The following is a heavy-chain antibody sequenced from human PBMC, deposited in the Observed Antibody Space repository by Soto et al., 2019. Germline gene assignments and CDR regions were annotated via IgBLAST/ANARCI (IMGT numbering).Heavy chain of an antibody. CDR2: IIPIFGTP. V-gene: IGHV1-69*06. CDR1: GGTFSNYV. CDR3: ARNGHGYCSGGSCQNWLDX. Sequence: ASVKVSCKASGGTFSNYVISWVRQAPGQGLEWMGGIIPIFGTPSSAQRFQGRVTITADKSTSTAYMELSSLRSEDTAVYFCARNGHGYCSGGSCQNWLDXWGQGTLVTVSS. J-gene: IGHJ5*02. D-gene: IGHD2-15*01.